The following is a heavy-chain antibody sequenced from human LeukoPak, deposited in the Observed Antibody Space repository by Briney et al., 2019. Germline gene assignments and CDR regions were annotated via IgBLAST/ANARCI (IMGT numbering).Heavy chain of an antibody. Sequence: ASVKVSCKASGYTFTGYYMHWVRQAPGQGLEWMGWINPNSGGTNYAQKFQGRVTMTRDTSISTAYMELSRLRSDDTAVYYCARDSDYGGNPRYYFGYWGQGTLVTVSS. CDR2: INPNSGGT. V-gene: IGHV1-2*02. CDR1: GYTFTGYY. CDR3: ARDSDYGGNPRYYFGY. D-gene: IGHD4-23*01. J-gene: IGHJ4*02.